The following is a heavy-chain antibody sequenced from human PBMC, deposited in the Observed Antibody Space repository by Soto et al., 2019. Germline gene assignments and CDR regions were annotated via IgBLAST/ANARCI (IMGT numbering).Heavy chain of an antibody. CDR1: GGSISSGDYY. V-gene: IGHV4-30-4*01. D-gene: IGHD3-22*01. CDR2: IYYSGSP. J-gene: IGHJ4*02. Sequence: QVQLQESGPRLVKPSQTLSLTCTVSGGSISSGDYYWSWIRQPPGKGLEWIGYIYYSGSPYYNPSLKSPVTISVDTSKNQFSVKLSSVTAADTGVYYCARGSYYYDRSGYYHYWGQGTLVNVSS. CDR3: ARGSYYYDRSGYYHY.